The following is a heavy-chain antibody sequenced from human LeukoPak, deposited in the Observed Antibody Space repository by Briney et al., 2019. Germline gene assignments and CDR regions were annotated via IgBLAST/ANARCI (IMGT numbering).Heavy chain of an antibody. J-gene: IGHJ4*02. V-gene: IGHV3-74*01. Sequence: GESLRLSCAASGFTFSTYWMQWVRQAPGRGLVWVSRINTDGSSTTYADSVKGRFTISRDNAKNTLYLQMNSLRAEDTAVYFCARALGQPYFDYWGQGALVTASS. CDR3: ARALGQPYFDY. CDR2: INTDGSST. D-gene: IGHD7-27*01. CDR1: GFTFSTYW.